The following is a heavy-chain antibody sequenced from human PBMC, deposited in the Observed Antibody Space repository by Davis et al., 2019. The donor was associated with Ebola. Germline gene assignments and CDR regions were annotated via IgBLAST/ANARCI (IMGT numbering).Heavy chain of an antibody. CDR2: IYYSGST. CDR1: GGSISSYY. Sequence: SETLSLTCTVSGGSISSYYWSWIRQPPGKGLEWIGYIYYSGSTNYNPSLKSRVTISVDTSKNQFSLKLSSVTAADTAVYYCAKGDENGLGSLYYYYGMDVWGQGITVTVSS. J-gene: IGHJ6*02. V-gene: IGHV4-59*12. CDR3: AKGDENGLGSLYYYYGMDV. D-gene: IGHD3-10*01.